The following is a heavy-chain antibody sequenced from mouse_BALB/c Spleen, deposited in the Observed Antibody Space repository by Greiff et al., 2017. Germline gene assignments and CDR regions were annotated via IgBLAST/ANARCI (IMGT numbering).Heavy chain of an antibody. CDR3: ARGLSLFDY. Sequence: EVKLVESGAELVKPGASVKLSCTASGFNIKDTYMHWVKQRPEQGLEWIGRIDPANGNTKYDPKFQGKATITADTSSNTAYLQLSSLTSEDTAVYYCARGLSLFDYWGQGTTRTVSS. V-gene: IGHV14-3*02. J-gene: IGHJ2*01. CDR1: GFNIKDTY. D-gene: IGHD3-1*01. CDR2: IDPANGNT.